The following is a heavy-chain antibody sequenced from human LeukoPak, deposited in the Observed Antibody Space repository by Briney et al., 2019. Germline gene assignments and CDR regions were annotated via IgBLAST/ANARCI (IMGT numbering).Heavy chain of an antibody. CDR1: GGSISSSSYY. J-gene: IGHJ4*02. V-gene: IGHV4-39*01. D-gene: IGHD6-13*01. CDR2: IYYSGST. Sequence: PSETLSLTCTVSGGSISSSSYYRGWIRQPPGKGLEWIGSIYYSGSTYYNPSLKSRVTISVDTSKNQFSLNLSSVTAADTAVYYCARLHIAAADYFDYWGQGTLVTVSS. CDR3: ARLHIAAADYFDY.